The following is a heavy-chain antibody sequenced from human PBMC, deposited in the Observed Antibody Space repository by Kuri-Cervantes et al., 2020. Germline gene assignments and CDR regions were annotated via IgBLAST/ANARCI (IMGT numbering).Heavy chain of an antibody. V-gene: IGHV3-21*01. J-gene: IGHJ4*02. CDR2: IDSTSTYK. CDR3: AKRGTMVRGVIITPFDY. D-gene: IGHD3-10*01. Sequence: GESLKISCAASGFTFNTYSMNWVRQAPGKGLEWVSSIDSTSTYKYYTDSVKGRFTISRDDSKNTLYLQMNSLRAEDTAVYYCAKRGTMVRGVIITPFDYWGQGTLVTVSS. CDR1: GFTFNTYS.